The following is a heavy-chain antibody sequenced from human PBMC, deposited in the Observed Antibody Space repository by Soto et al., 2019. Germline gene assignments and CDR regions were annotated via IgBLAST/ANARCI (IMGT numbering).Heavy chain of an antibody. D-gene: IGHD2-2*02. CDR2: IKQDGSEK. CDR1: GFTFSSYW. CDR3: ARDRGVVPAAIWYYYYYGMDV. V-gene: IGHV3-7*01. J-gene: IGHJ6*02. Sequence: GGSLRLSCAASGFTFSSYWMSWVRQAPGKGLEWVANIKQDGSEKYYVDSVKGRFTISRDNAKNSLYLQMNSLRAEDTAVYYCARDRGVVPAAIWYYYYYGMDVWGQGTTVTVSS.